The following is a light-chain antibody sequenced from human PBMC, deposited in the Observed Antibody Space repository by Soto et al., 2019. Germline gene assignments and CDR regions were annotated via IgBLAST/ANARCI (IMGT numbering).Light chain of an antibody. CDR2: PAS. V-gene: IGKV1-8*01. CDR1: QGIINY. Sequence: AIQLTQSPSSLSASMGDRVTITCRVSQGIINYLAWYQQKPGKAPKLLIYPASTLQSGVPSRFSGSGSGTDFTLTISCLQSEDFATYYCQPYYSYPPITFGQGTRLEIK. CDR3: QPYYSYPPIT. J-gene: IGKJ5*01.